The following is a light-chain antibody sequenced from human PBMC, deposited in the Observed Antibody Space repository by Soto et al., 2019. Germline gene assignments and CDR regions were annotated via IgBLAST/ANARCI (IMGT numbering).Light chain of an antibody. CDR2: DVN. J-gene: IGLJ1*01. CDR1: SSDVGGYDF. V-gene: IGLV2-11*01. Sequence: VLTQPRSVSGSPRQSVTISCTGTSSDVGGYDFVSWYQQHPGKAPKFIIYDVNKRPSGVPDRFSGSKSGNTASLTISGLQAEDEADYYCCSYAGSSTYYVFGTGTKVTVL. CDR3: CSYAGSSTYYV.